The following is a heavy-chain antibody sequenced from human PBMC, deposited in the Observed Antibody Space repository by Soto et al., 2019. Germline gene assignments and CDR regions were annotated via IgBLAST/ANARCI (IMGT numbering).Heavy chain of an antibody. CDR1: GGSISSYY. J-gene: IGHJ4*02. D-gene: IGHD1-26*01. CDR3: ARRYGGHFDY. V-gene: IGHV4-59*01. Sequence: PSETLSLTCTVSGGSISSYYWSWIRQPPGKGLEWIGYIYYSGSTNYNPSLKSRVTISVDTSKNQFSLKLSSVTAADTAVDYCARRYGGHFDYWGQGTLVPVSS. CDR2: IYYSGST.